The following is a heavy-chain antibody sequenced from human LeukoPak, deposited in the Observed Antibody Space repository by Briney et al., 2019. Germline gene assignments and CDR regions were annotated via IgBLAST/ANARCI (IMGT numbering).Heavy chain of an antibody. V-gene: IGHV3-11*01. D-gene: IGHD6-13*01. Sequence: GGSLRLSCAASGFTFSDYNMRWIRQAPGKGLEWVSYISSSGSTIYYADSVKGRFTISRDNAKNSLYLQMNSLRAEDTAVYYCARNPAPPYSSSWSNWFDPWGQGTLVTVSS. CDR1: GFTFSDYN. J-gene: IGHJ5*02. CDR2: ISSSGSTI. CDR3: ARNPAPPYSSSWSNWFDP.